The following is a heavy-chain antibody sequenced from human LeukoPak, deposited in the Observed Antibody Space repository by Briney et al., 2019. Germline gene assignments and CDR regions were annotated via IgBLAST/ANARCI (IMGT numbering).Heavy chain of an antibody. D-gene: IGHD4-11*01. CDR2: INGGGVNT. Sequence: SGGSLRLSCAASGFTFSSYAMSWVRRAPGKGLEWVSTINGGGVNTHYADSVGGRFTISRDNSKNTLFLQMNSLRDEDTAVYYCAKDLYSNYGPADYWGQGNPVTVSS. CDR3: AKDLYSNYGPADY. CDR1: GFTFSSYA. V-gene: IGHV3-23*01. J-gene: IGHJ4*02.